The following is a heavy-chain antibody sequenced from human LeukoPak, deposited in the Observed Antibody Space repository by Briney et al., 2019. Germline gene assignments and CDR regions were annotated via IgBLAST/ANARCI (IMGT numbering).Heavy chain of an antibody. J-gene: IGHJ2*01. CDR2: IYDSGST. CDR1: GGSISSYY. Sequence: SETLSLTCTVSGGSISSYYWSWIRQPPGKGLELIGYIYDSGSTNYNPSLKSRVTISVDTSENQLSLKLSSVTAADTAVYYCARAGDIVVVVADWYFDLWGRGTLVTVSS. D-gene: IGHD2-15*01. V-gene: IGHV4-59*08. CDR3: ARAGDIVVVVADWYFDL.